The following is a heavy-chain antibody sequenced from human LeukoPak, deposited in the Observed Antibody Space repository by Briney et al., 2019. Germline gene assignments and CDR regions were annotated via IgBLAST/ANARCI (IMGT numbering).Heavy chain of an antibody. CDR1: GYTFTGYY. Sequence: ASVKVSCKASGYTFTGYYMHWVRQAPGQGLEWMGWINPNSGGTNYAQKFQGRVTMTRDTSISTAYMELSRLRSDDTAVYYCARDSYGGSYVPLDYWGQGTLVTVSS. CDR3: ARDSYGGSYVPLDY. D-gene: IGHD1-26*01. CDR2: INPNSGGT. J-gene: IGHJ4*02. V-gene: IGHV1-2*02.